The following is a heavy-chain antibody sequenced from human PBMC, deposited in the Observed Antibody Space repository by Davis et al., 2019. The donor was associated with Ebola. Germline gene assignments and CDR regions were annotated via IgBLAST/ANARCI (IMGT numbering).Heavy chain of an antibody. CDR2: IYPGDSDT. CDR1: GYSFTNYW. CDR3: ARRRVIHALSTNDYFDF. Sequence: GESLKISCQGSGYSFTNYWIGWVRQMPGKGLEWMGIIYPGDSDTRYSPPFQGQVTISADKSISTAYLQWSSLKASDTAIYYCARRRVIHALSTNDYFDFWGQGTLVTVSS. D-gene: IGHD5/OR15-5a*01. J-gene: IGHJ4*02. V-gene: IGHV5-51*01.